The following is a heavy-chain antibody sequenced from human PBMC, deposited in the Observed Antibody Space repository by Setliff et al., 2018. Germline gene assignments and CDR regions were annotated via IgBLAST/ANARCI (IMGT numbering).Heavy chain of an antibody. J-gene: IGHJ4*02. CDR1: GYTLTELS. D-gene: IGHD3-22*01. V-gene: IGHV1-24*01. CDR3: ATLAFTYYYDSSGYYPQDY. Sequence: WASVKVSCKVSGYTLTELSMHWVRQAPGKGLEWMGGFDPEDGETIYAQKLQGRVTMTEDTSTDTAYMELSSLRSEDTAVYYCATLAFTYYYDSSGYYPQDYWGQGTLVTVS. CDR2: FDPEDGET.